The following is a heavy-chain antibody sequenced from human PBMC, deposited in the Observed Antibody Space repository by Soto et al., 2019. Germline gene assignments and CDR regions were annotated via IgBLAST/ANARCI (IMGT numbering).Heavy chain of an antibody. V-gene: IGHV4-59*12. D-gene: IGHD1-26*01. J-gene: IGHJ4*02. CDR2: IYYTGTT. Sequence: SETLSLTCTVSGSPISSYYWSWFRQPPGQGLEWVGYIYYTGTTTYNPSLKSRVTVSVDTSKNQFSLQLNSVTPEDTAVYYCARGPIVGTTSYFDYWGQGTLVTVSS. CDR1: GSPISSYY. CDR3: ARGPIVGTTSYFDY.